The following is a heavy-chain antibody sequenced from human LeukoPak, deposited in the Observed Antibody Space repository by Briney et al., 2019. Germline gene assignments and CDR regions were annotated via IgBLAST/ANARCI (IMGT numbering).Heavy chain of an antibody. CDR2: ISYDGSNK. V-gene: IGHV3-30*18. Sequence: GGSLRLCCAASGFTFSSYGMHWVRQAPGKGLEWVAVISYDGSNKYYADSVKGRFTISRDNSKNTLYLQMNSLRAEDTAVYYCPKDPQVGYYDILTGYSPYYYYGMDVWGQGTTVTVSS. CDR1: GFTFSSYG. D-gene: IGHD3-9*01. CDR3: PKDPQVGYYDILTGYSPYYYYGMDV. J-gene: IGHJ6*02.